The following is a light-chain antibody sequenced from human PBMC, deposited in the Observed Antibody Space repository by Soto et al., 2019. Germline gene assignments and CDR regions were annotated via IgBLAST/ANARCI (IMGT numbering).Light chain of an antibody. CDR2: AAS. Sequence: DIQLTQSPSFLSASIGDRVTITCRASQVIGIYLAWYQQKPGKAPKLLISAASTLQSGVPSRFSGTESGTEFSLTISNLQPEDFATYYCQQYNSYPLTFGGGTKVDIK. V-gene: IGKV1-9*01. CDR3: QQYNSYPLT. CDR1: QVIGIY. J-gene: IGKJ4*01.